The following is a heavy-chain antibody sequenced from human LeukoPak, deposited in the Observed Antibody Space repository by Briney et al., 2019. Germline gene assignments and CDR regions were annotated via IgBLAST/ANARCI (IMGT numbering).Heavy chain of an antibody. CDR1: GGSFSGYY. Sequence: SETLSLTCAVYGGSFSGYYWSWIRQPPGKGLEWIGEINHSGSTNYNPSLKSGVTISVDTSKNHFSLRLSSVTAADTAVYYCASGYQLLFGIARYNYFDLWGQGTLVTVSS. CDR3: ASGYQLLFGIARYNYFDL. CDR2: INHSGST. J-gene: IGHJ5*02. V-gene: IGHV4-34*01. D-gene: IGHD2-2*01.